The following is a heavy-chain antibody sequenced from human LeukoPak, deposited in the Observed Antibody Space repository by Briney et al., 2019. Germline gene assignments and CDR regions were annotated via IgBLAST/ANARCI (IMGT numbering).Heavy chain of an antibody. CDR1: GGSISSSSYY. J-gene: IGHJ6*03. V-gene: IGHV4-39*01. CDR3: ARQVPAAPPYYYYMDV. CDR2: IYYSGST. Sequence: RPSETLSLTCTVSGGSISSSSYYWGWIRQPPGKGLEWIGSIYYSGSTYYNPSLKSRVTISVDTSKNQFSLKLSSVTAADTAVYYCARQVPAAPPYYYYMDVWGKGTTVTVSS. D-gene: IGHD2-2*01.